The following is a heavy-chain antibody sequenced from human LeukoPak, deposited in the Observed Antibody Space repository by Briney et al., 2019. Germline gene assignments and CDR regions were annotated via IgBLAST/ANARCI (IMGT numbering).Heavy chain of an antibody. V-gene: IGHV4-59*08. CDR1: GDSITYYY. CDR2: IHHNGFI. CDR3: ARRGTQRKGWNWLDP. Sequence: PSETLSLNCTVFGDSITYYYWNWIRQSPAKGLEWIGYIHHNGFINYNLSLKSRVTISLDQSRNQFSLKMTSVTAADTAVYYCARRGTQRKGWNWLDPWGQGILVTVSS. J-gene: IGHJ5*02. D-gene: IGHD3-16*01.